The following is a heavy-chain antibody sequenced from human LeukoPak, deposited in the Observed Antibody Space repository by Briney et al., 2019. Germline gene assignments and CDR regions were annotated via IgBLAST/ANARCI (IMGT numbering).Heavy chain of an antibody. Sequence: SETLSLTCSVSGGSIRTNYWSWIRQPPGKGLECIGYINYSGSTKHNPSLKSRVTISLDTSKNQFSLRLSSVTAADTAMYYCARNLGGYTYAFDYWGQGALVTVSS. CDR1: GGSIRTNY. V-gene: IGHV4-59*01. CDR2: INYSGST. J-gene: IGHJ4*02. CDR3: ARNLGGYTYAFDY. D-gene: IGHD5-18*01.